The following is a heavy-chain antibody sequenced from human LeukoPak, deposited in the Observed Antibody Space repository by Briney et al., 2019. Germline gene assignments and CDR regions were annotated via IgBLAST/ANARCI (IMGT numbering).Heavy chain of an antibody. V-gene: IGHV3-74*01. CDR3: ARDKGYSFDY. CDR1: GFPFNLYW. D-gene: IGHD5-18*01. J-gene: IGHJ4*02. Sequence: GGSLRLSFAASGFPFNLYWMHWVRQVPGKGLVWVSRIISDGSSATYADSVKGRFTISRDNARNTLDLQMDSLRVEDMAVYYCARDKGYSFDYWGQGTLVTVSS. CDR2: IISDGSSA.